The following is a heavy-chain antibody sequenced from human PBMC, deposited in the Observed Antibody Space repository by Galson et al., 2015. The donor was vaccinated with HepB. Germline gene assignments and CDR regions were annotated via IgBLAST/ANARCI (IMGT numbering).Heavy chain of an antibody. J-gene: IGHJ5*02. Sequence: LSLTCTVSGVSINSDNYCWGWIRQPPGRGLEWIGSMYYSGSSFYTSSLKSRVTMSADTSKSQFSLKMSSVTAADTAVYYCARHITYMEMGTISFHTDWFDHWGQGILVTVSS. CDR1: GVSINSDNYC. CDR3: ARHITYMEMGTISFHTDWFDH. CDR2: MYYSGSS. V-gene: IGHV4-39*01. D-gene: IGHD5-24*01.